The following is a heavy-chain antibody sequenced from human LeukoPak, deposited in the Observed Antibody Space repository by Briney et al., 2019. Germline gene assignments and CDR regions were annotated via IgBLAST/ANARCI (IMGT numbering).Heavy chain of an antibody. CDR1: GYTFTGYY. Sequence: GASVKVSCKASGYTFTGYYMHWVRQAPGQGLEWMGWINPNSGGTNYAQRFQGRVTMTRDTSISTAYMELSRLRSDDTAVYYCARGDGYGFSYYFDYWGQGTLVTVSS. D-gene: IGHD5-24*01. V-gene: IGHV1-2*02. CDR2: INPNSGGT. CDR3: ARGDGYGFSYYFDY. J-gene: IGHJ4*02.